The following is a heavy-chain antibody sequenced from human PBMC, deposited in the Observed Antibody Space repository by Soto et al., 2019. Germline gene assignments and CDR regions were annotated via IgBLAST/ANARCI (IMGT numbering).Heavy chain of an antibody. J-gene: IGHJ4*02. CDR2: ISPMFGAA. V-gene: IGHV1-69*19. D-gene: IGHD3-10*01. CDR1: GGTFNTYA. CDR3: AREVQVHTPAFVY. Sequence: QVQLVQSGAEMKKPGSSVKVSCQSSGGTFNTYAMNWVRQAPGQGPEWMGDISPMFGAANYAPKFQGRVTITADECTGKSYIQLSRLTSEDTALYFCAREVQVHTPAFVYWGQGTLVTVSS.